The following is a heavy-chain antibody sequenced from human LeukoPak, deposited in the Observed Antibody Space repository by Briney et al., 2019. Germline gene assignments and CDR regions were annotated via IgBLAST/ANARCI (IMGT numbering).Heavy chain of an antibody. CDR3: ARYDTTWFYLDY. V-gene: IGHV3-21*01. CDR2: VSRRSSFI. CDR1: GFAFSSYS. D-gene: IGHD3-9*01. J-gene: IGHJ4*02. Sequence: PGGSLRLSCAASGFAFSSYSMNWVRQAPGKGLEWVSSVSRRSSFIFYADSVKGRFTISRDNAKNSLYLQMNSLTAEDAAVYFCARYDTTWFYLDYWGQGSLVTVSS.